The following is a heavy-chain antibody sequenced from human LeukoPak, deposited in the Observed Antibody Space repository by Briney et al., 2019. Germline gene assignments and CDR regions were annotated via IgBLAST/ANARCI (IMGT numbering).Heavy chain of an antibody. D-gene: IGHD3-16*01. J-gene: IGHJ4*02. CDR3: ARGLGDEGY. CDR2: IYYSGST. CDR1: GGSISSYY. V-gene: IGHV4-59*01. Sequence: SETLSLTCTVSGGSISSYYWSWIRQPPGKGLEWIGYIYYSGSTNYNPSLKSRVTISVDTSKNQFSLKLSSVTAADTAVYYCARGLGDEGYWGQGTLVTVSS.